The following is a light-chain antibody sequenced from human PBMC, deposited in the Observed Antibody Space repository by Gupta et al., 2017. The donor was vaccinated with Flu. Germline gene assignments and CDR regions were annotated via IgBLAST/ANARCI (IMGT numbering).Light chain of an antibody. V-gene: IGLV2-14*01. CDR3: SSYRSGESRG. J-gene: IGLJ2*01. CDR1: SSDVGGHNY. Sequence: QSALTQPASVSGSPGQSIIISCTGTSSDVGGHNYVSWYQQHPGKAPELMIYEVSQRPSGVSYRVSGAKSGNKACLNISGLQAEDEADDDCSSYRSGESRGFGGGTKLPV. CDR2: EVS.